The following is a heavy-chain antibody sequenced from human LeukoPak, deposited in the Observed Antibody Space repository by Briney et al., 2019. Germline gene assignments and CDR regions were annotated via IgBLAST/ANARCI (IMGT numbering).Heavy chain of an antibody. Sequence: GGSLRVSCAVARFTFSNYAMSWVRQAPGKGVEWIIVISSDGTNKYYADSVKGRFTVSRDNSKNTLYLQMNSPRVEDTAVYYCARRPDYGGTPTFDYWGQGTLVTVSS. CDR1: RFTFSNYA. CDR3: ARRPDYGGTPTFDY. J-gene: IGHJ4*02. V-gene: IGHV3-30*14. D-gene: IGHD4-23*01. CDR2: ISSDGTNK.